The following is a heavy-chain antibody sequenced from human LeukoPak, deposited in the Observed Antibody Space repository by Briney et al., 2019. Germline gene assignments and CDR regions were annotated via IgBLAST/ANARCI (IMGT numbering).Heavy chain of an antibody. Sequence: ASVKVSCKASGGTFSSYAISWVRQAPGQGLEWMGRIIPIFGTANYAQKFQGRVTITTDESTSTAYMELSSLRFEDTAVYYCAGGPPSWYFDYWGQGTLATVSS. CDR3: AGGPPSWYFDY. CDR1: GGTFSSYA. V-gene: IGHV1-69*05. J-gene: IGHJ4*02. D-gene: IGHD3-10*01. CDR2: IIPIFGTA.